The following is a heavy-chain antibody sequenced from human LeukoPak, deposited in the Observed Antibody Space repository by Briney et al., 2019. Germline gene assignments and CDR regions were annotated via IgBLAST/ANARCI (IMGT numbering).Heavy chain of an antibody. CDR2: IRYDEIYK. V-gene: IGHV3-30*02. Sequence: GGSLRLSCAASGFTSSSYGMHWVRQAPGKGLEWVASIRYDEIYKYYTDSVKGRFTISRDNSKNTLYLQMNSLRAEDTAVYYCAKDRHGFGEPRGLDYWGQGTLVTVSS. CDR1: GFTSSSYG. J-gene: IGHJ4*02. D-gene: IGHD3-10*01. CDR3: AKDRHGFGEPRGLDY.